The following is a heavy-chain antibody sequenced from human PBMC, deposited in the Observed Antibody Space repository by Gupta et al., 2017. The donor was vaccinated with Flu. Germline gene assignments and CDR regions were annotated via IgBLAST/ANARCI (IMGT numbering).Heavy chain of an antibody. J-gene: IGHJ4*02. V-gene: IGHV4-39*02. D-gene: IGHD6-25*01. CDR3: VRDTGGRPADY. CDR2: MSHSGDT. Sequence: GWIRQPPGKGLEWVGSMSHSGDTYYNPSLKSQVSISADTSKNQFSLRLRTVTAADTAVYFCVRDTGGRPADYWGQGTLVTVSS.